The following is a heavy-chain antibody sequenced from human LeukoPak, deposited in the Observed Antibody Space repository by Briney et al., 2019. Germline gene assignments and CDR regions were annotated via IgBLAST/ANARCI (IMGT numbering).Heavy chain of an antibody. J-gene: IGHJ5*02. CDR1: GGSFSGYY. D-gene: IGHD1-26*01. CDR3: ARPRYSGSYSGVYNWFDP. Sequence: SETLSLTCAVYGGSFSGYYWSWIRQPPGKGLEWIGEINHSGSTNYNPSLKSRVTISVDTSKNQFSLKLSSVTAADTAVYYCARPRYSGSYSGVYNWFDPWGQETLVTVSS. V-gene: IGHV4-34*01. CDR2: INHSGST.